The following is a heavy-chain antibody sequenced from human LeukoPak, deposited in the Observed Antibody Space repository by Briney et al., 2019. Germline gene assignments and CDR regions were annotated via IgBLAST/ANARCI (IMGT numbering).Heavy chain of an antibody. D-gene: IGHD6-19*01. CDR1: GFSFSSLR. J-gene: IGHJ4*02. Sequence: PGGSLRLSCSASGFSFSSLRMHWVRQAPGKGLEYVSGISSDGGSTYYADSVKGRFTISRDNSKNTLFLQVSSLRPEDTAVYYCVNQISGWVYWGRGTLVTVSS. CDR3: VNQISGWVY. CDR2: ISSDGGST. V-gene: IGHV3-64D*06.